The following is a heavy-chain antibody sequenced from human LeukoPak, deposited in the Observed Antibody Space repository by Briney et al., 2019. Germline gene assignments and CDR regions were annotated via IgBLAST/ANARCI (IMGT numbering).Heavy chain of an antibody. Sequence: ASVKVSCKASGYTFTGYYMHWVRQAPGQGLEWMGWINPNSGGTNYAQKFQGRVTMTRDTSISTAYMELSRLRSDDTAVYYCARDRGGYCSSTSCQPDDYWGQGTLVTVSS. CDR2: INPNSGGT. J-gene: IGHJ4*02. V-gene: IGHV1-2*02. CDR3: ARDRGGYCSSTSCQPDDY. CDR1: GYTFTGYY. D-gene: IGHD2-2*01.